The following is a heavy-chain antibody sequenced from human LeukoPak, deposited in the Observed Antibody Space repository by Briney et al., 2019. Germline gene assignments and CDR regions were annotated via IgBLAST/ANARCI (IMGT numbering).Heavy chain of an antibody. CDR1: GGSISSSSYY. Sequence: SETLSLTCTVSGGSISSSSYYWGWIRQPPGKGLEWIGSIYDSGSTYYNPSLKSRVTISVDTSKNQFSLKLSSVTAADTAVYYCARAGIEGATSRPLDYWGQGTLVTVSS. CDR2: IYDSGST. J-gene: IGHJ4*02. D-gene: IGHD1-26*01. V-gene: IGHV4-39*07. CDR3: ARAGIEGATSRPLDY.